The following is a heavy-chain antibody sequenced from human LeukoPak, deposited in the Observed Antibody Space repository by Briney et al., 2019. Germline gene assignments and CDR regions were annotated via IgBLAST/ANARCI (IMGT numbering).Heavy chain of an antibody. CDR2: IYTSGST. J-gene: IGHJ6*03. CDR1: GVSISSYY. D-gene: IGHD3-22*01. V-gene: IGHV4-4*07. Sequence: PSETLSLTCTVSGVSISSYYWTWIRQPAGKGLEWIGRIYTSGSTNYNPSLKSRVTISVDTSKNQFSLKLSSVTAADTAVYYCTRGSIAYYYMDVWGKGTTVTISS. CDR3: TRGSIAYYYMDV.